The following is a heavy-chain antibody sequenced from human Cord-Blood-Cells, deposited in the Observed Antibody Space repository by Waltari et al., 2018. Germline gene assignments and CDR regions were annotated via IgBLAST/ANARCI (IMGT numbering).Heavy chain of an antibody. CDR2: FDPEDGET. D-gene: IGHD3-10*01. Sequence: QVQLVQSGAEVKKPGASVKVSCKFSGYTLTELSMHWVRQAPGKGLEWMGGFDPEDGETIYAQKFQGRVTMTEDTSTDTAYMELSSLRSEDTAVYYCAPFYYYGSGSYYKNFYFDYWGQGTLVTVSS. V-gene: IGHV1-24*01. J-gene: IGHJ4*02. CDR3: APFYYYGSGSYYKNFYFDY. CDR1: GYTLTELS.